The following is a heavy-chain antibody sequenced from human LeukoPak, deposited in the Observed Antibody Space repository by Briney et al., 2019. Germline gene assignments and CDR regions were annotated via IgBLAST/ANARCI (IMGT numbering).Heavy chain of an antibody. CDR1: GYSFTSYW. CDR3: ARQETYYDSFFDI. CDR2: IYPGDSDT. D-gene: IGHD3-22*01. V-gene: IGHV5-51*01. J-gene: IGHJ3*02. Sequence: GESLKISCEGSGYSFTSYWIAWVRQMPGKGLEWMGIIYPGDSDTRYSPSFQGQVTISADKSISTAYLQWSSLKASDTAMYYCARQETYYDSFFDIWGQGTMVTVSS.